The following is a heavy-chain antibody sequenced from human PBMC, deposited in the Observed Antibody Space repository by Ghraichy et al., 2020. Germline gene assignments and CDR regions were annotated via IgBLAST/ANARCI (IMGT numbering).Heavy chain of an antibody. CDR3: ARSTSRYSIGLWDY. J-gene: IGHJ4*02. CDR1: GGSISSYY. D-gene: IGHD2-2*01. V-gene: IGHV4-59*08. CDR2: IYYSGST. Sequence: SQTLSLTCTVSGGSISSYYWSWIRQPPGKGLEWIGYIYYSGSTNYNPSLKSRVTISVDTSKNQFSLKLSSVAAADTAVYYCARSTSRYSIGLWDYWGQGTLVTVSS.